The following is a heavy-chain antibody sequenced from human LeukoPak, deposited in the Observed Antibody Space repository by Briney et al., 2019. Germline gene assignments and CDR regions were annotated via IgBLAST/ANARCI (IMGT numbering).Heavy chain of an antibody. V-gene: IGHV4-59*01. CDR3: ARDHTVTTGWFDP. J-gene: IGHJ5*02. D-gene: IGHD4-17*01. Sequence: SETLSLTCTVSGGYISTYYWSWIRQPPGKGLEWIGYIYYSGTTNYNPSLKSRVTISVDTSKNQFSLQMSSVTAADTAVYYCARDHTVTTGWFDPWGQGTLVTVSS. CDR2: IYYSGTT. CDR1: GGYISTYY.